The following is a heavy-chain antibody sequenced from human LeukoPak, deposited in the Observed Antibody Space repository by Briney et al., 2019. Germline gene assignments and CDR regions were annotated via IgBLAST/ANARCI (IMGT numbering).Heavy chain of an antibody. D-gene: IGHD3-3*01. CDR1: GYTFTSYG. J-gene: IGHJ4*02. Sequence: ASVKASCKASGYTFTSYGISWLRQAPGQGLEWMGWISAYNGNTNYAQKLQGRVTMTTDTSTSTAYMELRSLRSDDTAVYYCARDLDLYDFWSGYHFDYWGQGTLVTVSS. V-gene: IGHV1-18*01. CDR3: ARDLDLYDFWSGYHFDY. CDR2: ISAYNGNT.